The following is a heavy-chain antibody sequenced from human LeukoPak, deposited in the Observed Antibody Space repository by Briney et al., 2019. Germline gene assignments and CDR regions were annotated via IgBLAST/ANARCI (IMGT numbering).Heavy chain of an antibody. J-gene: IGHJ4*02. D-gene: IGHD6-19*01. V-gene: IGHV3-74*01. CDR2: INSDGSST. CDR1: GFTFSSYW. CDR3: ATSVAGTRGDY. Sequence: GGSLRLSCAASGFTFSSYWMHWVRQAPGKGLVWVSRINSDGSSTSYADSVRGRFTISRDNAKNTLYLQMNSLRAEDTAVYYCATSVAGTRGDYWGQGTLVTVSS.